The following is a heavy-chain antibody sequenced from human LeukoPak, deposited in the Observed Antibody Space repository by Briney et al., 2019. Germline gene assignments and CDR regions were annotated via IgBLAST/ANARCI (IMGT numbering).Heavy chain of an antibody. V-gene: IGHV1-18*01. CDR2: ISAYNGNT. D-gene: IGHD3-9*01. CDR1: GYTFTSYG. CDR3: AREGTYYDILTGYHLWLNYYYYGMDV. Sequence: ASVKVSCKASGYTFTSYGISWVRQAPGRGLEWMGWISAYNGNTNYAQKLQGRVTMTTDTSTSTAYMELRSLRSDDTAAYYCAREGTYYDILTGYHLWLNYYYYGMDVWGQGTTVTVSS. J-gene: IGHJ6*02.